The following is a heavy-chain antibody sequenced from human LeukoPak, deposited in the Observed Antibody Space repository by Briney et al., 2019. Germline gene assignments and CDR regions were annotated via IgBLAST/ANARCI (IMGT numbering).Heavy chain of an antibody. J-gene: IGHJ4*02. CDR1: GFTFTDSA. CDR3: ARDPTRYLRYGYFDY. D-gene: IGHD4-17*01. V-gene: IGHV3-21*01. CDR2: INNIATHS. Sequence: PGGSLRLSCAGSGFTFTDSAINWVRQAPGKGLEWVSSINNIATHSYYAASVKGRFSISRDDAKNSVYLQMHSLRAEDTAIYYCARDPTRYLRYGYFDYWGQGAQVTVSS.